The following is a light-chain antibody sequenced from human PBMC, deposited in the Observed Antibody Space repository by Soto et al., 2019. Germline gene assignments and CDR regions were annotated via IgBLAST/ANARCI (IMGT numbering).Light chain of an antibody. Sequence: EIVLTQSPGTLSLSPGERATLSCRASQSVSSNSLAWYQHRRDQAPRLLIHGASSRATGIPDRFSGSGSGTDFTLTISRLEPEDFAVYYCQQYGGSPRTFGQGTKVEV. CDR2: GAS. J-gene: IGKJ1*01. CDR3: QQYGGSPRT. CDR1: QSVSSNS. V-gene: IGKV3-20*01.